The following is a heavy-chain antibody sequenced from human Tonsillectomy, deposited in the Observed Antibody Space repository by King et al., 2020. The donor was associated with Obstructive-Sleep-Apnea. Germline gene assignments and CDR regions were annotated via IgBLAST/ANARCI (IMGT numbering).Heavy chain of an antibody. Sequence: VQLVESGGGLVQPGGSLRLFCAASGFTFSSYAMSWVRQAPGKGLEWVSVISGSGGSTYYENSVKGRFTISRDNSKTTLYLQMNSLRAEDTAVYYCAKARQPYVSGEDYFDYWGQGTLVTVSS. CDR3: AKARQPYVSGEDYFDY. V-gene: IGHV3-23*04. CDR1: GFTFSSYA. D-gene: IGHD6-19*01. J-gene: IGHJ4*02. CDR2: ISGSGGST.